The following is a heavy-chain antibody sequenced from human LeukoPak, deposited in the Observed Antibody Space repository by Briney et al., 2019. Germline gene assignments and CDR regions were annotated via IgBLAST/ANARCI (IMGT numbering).Heavy chain of an antibody. CDR2: IYSGGNT. Sequence: GGSLRLSCAASGFTVSNTYMSWVRQAPGNGLEWVSLIYSGGNTYYADSVKGRFIISRDNAKNSLYLQMNTLRADDTAVYYCARDGFGTGSNWGQGTLVTVSS. V-gene: IGHV3-53*01. CDR3: ARDGFGTGSN. J-gene: IGHJ4*02. CDR1: GFTVSNTY. D-gene: IGHD3-16*01.